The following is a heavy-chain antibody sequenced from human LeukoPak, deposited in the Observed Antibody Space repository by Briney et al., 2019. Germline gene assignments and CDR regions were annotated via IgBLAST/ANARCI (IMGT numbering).Heavy chain of an antibody. CDR1: GYTFTSYD. J-gene: IGHJ6*02. D-gene: IGHD3-3*01. Sequence: EASVKVSCKASGYTFTSYDINWVRQANGQGLEWMGWMNPNSGNTGYAQKFQGRVTMTRNTSISTAYMELSSLRSEDTAVYYCARGGGFITIFGVVIRRGMDVWGQGTTVTVSS. CDR2: MNPNSGNT. V-gene: IGHV1-8*01. CDR3: ARGGGFITIFGVVIRRGMDV.